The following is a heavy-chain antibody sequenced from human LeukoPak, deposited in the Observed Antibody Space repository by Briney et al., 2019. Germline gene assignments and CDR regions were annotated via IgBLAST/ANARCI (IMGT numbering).Heavy chain of an antibody. CDR2: IYYSGST. J-gene: IGHJ4*02. CDR3: ARSHFAPYFDY. D-gene: IGHD3-3*02. CDR1: GGSISSYY. Sequence: IPSETLSLTCTVSGGSISSYYWSWIRQPPGKGLEWIGYIYYSGSTNYNPSLKSRVTISVDTSRNQFSLKLSSVTAADTAVYYCARSHFAPYFDYWGQGTLVTVSS. V-gene: IGHV4-59*01.